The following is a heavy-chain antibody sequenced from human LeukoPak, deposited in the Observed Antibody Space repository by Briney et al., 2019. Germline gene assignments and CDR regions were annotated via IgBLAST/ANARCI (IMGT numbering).Heavy chain of an antibody. CDR1: GYTFTGYY. Sequence: GASVKVSCKASGYTFTGYYMYWVRQAPGQGLDWMGWINPKSGGTNYAQKFQGRVTMTRDTSISTAYMELRRLRSDDTAVYYCARGGGGDYGDYNWFDPWGQGTLVTVSS. CDR2: INPKSGGT. J-gene: IGHJ5*02. V-gene: IGHV1-2*02. CDR3: ARGGGGDYGDYNWFDP. D-gene: IGHD4-17*01.